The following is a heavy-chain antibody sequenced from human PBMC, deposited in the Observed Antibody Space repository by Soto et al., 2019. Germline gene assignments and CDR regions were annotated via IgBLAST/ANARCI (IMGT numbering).Heavy chain of an antibody. CDR2: MSGSGGSK. CDR3: AKEPSKKYGFWSGYTY. D-gene: IGHD3-3*01. J-gene: IGHJ4*02. V-gene: IGHV3-23*01. CDR1: GFTFSSYA. Sequence: GGSLRLSCAASGFTFSSYAMSWVRQAPGKGLEWVSAMSGSGGSKYYAEPVKGQFTNSRDNSKNTLYLQMNSLRAGDTAVFCCAKEPSKKYGFWSGYTYWGQGTLVTVSS.